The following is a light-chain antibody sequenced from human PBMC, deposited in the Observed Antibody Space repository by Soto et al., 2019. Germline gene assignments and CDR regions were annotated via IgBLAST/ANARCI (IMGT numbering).Light chain of an antibody. CDR3: QHYNSSPPWT. V-gene: IGKV1-5*03. Sequence: DIQMTQSPSTLSASVGDRVTITCRASQSINSWLAWYQQEPGKAPKLLIYKASSLQSGVPARFSGSGSGREFTLTISSLQPDDFATYYCQHYNSSPPWTFGQGTKVQIK. CDR1: QSINSW. CDR2: KAS. J-gene: IGKJ1*01.